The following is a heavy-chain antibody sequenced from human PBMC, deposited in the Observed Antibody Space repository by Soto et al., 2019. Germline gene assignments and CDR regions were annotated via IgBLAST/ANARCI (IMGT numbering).Heavy chain of an antibody. D-gene: IGHD3-22*01. Sequence: PSETLSLTCTVSGVSISSYYWIWIRQPPGKGLEWLGYIYYSGSTNYNPSLKSRVTISVDTSQNQFSLKLSSVTAADTAVYYCAREDSNLGFDYWGQGTLVTVSS. J-gene: IGHJ4*02. V-gene: IGHV4-59*01. CDR3: AREDSNLGFDY. CDR2: IYYSGST. CDR1: GVSISSYY.